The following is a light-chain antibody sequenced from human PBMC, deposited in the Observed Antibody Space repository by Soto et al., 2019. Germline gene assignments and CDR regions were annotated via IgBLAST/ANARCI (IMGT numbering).Light chain of an antibody. CDR2: DVS. V-gene: IGLV2-14*01. J-gene: IGLJ2*01. CDR3: SSYTSSSTPGV. CDR1: SSDVGGYNY. Sequence: QSALTQPASVSGSPGQSMTISCTGTSSDVGGYNYVSWYQQHPGKAPKLMIYDVSNRPSGVSNRFSGSKSGNTASLTISGLQAEDEADYYCSSYTSSSTPGVFGGGTKVTVL.